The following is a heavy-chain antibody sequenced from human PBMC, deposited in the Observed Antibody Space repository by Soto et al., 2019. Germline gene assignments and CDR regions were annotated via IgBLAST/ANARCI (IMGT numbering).Heavy chain of an antibody. CDR2: ISSSSSYI. D-gene: IGHD3-3*01. Sequence: PGGSLRLSCAASGFTFSSYIMNWGGQAPGKGLEWVSSISSSSSYIYYADSVKGRFTISRDNAKNSLYLQMNSLRAEDTAVYYCAGDRSGYYRDWFDPWGQGTLVTVSS. V-gene: IGHV3-21*01. CDR3: AGDRSGYYRDWFDP. J-gene: IGHJ5*02. CDR1: GFTFSSYI.